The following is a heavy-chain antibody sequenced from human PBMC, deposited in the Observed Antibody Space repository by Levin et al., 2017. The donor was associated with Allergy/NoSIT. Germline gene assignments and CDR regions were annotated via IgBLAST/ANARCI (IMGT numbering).Heavy chain of an antibody. CDR2: ISSSSSYI. CDR1: GFTFSSSS. V-gene: IGHV3-21*01. J-gene: IGHJ2*01. CDR3: ARDEPHFDL. Sequence: LSLTCAASGFTFSSSSMNWVRQAPEKGLEWVSLISSSSSYIYYADSVKGRFTISRDNAKNSLFLEVNSLRAEDTAVYYCARDEPHFDLWGRGTLVTVSS.